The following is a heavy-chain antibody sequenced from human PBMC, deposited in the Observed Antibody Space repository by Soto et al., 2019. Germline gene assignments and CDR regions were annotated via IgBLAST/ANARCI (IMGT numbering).Heavy chain of an antibody. CDR1: GFTFISYG. CDR2: ISYDGSNK. D-gene: IGHD5-18*01. Sequence: GGSLRLSCAASGFTFISYGMHWVRQAPGKGLEWVAVISYDGSNKYYADSVKGRFTISRDNSKNTLYLRMNSLRAEDTAVYYCAKTAMVEYYYYYYGMDVWGQGTTVTVSS. CDR3: AKTAMVEYYYYYYGMDV. V-gene: IGHV3-30*18. J-gene: IGHJ6*02.